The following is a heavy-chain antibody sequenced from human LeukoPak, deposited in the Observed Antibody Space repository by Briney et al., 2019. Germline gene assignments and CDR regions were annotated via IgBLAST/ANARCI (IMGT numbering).Heavy chain of an antibody. D-gene: IGHD6-19*01. CDR1: GFTFSSYG. Sequence: GGSLRLSCAASGFTFSSYGMHWVRQAPGKGLEWVAVIWYDGSNKYYADSVKGRFTISRDNSKNTLYLQMNSLRAEDTAVYYCARDDGAGSGWYYHYWGQGTLVTVSS. CDR3: ARDDGAGSGWYYHY. CDR2: IWYDGSNK. V-gene: IGHV3-33*01. J-gene: IGHJ4*02.